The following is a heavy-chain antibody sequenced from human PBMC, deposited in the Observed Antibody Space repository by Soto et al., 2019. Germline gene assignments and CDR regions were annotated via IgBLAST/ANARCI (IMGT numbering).Heavy chain of an antibody. Sequence: QVQLVQSAAEVKKPGASVKVSCTASGHTLSRHGISWIRHAPGQGLEWLGWISGNNGNTNYAPKFRDRVTMTDDPSTSTVFLEVKSLRSDDTSTYYCARTNWNMHYGFGMDVWGQGTTVIVS. CDR1: GHTLSRHG. J-gene: IGHJ6*02. D-gene: IGHD1-1*01. V-gene: IGHV1-18*01. CDR3: ARTNWNMHYGFGMDV. CDR2: ISGNNGNT.